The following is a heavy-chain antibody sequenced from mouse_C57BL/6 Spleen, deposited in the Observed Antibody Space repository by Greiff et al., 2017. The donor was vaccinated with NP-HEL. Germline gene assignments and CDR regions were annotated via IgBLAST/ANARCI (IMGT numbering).Heavy chain of an antibody. CDR1: GYAFSSSW. V-gene: IGHV1-82*01. Sequence: VLLQQSGPGLVKPGASVKISCKASGYAFSSSWMTWVKQRPGKGLEWIGRIYPGDGDTNYKGKFKGKATLSADKSSSTPYMQLSSLRSEDSAVYFCARDYYGHYYALAYWGQGTSVTVSA. CDR2: IYPGDGDT. J-gene: IGHJ4*01. CDR3: ARDYYGHYYALAY. D-gene: IGHD2-1*01.